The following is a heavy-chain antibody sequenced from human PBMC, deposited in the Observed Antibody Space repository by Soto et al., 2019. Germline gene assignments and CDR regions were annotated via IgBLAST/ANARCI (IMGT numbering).Heavy chain of an antibody. D-gene: IGHD3-22*01. Sequence: VASVKVSCKASGGTFSSYAISWVRQAPGQGLEWMGGIIPIFGTANYAQKFQGRVTITADESTSTAYMELSSLRSEDTAVYYCARQFPYYYDSSGYYLPLGAFDIWGQGTMVTVSS. V-gene: IGHV1-69*13. CDR2: IIPIFGTA. CDR3: ARQFPYYYDSSGYYLPLGAFDI. J-gene: IGHJ3*02. CDR1: GGTFSSYA.